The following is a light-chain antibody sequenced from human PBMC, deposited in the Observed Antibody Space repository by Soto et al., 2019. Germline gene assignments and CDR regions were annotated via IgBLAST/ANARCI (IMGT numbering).Light chain of an antibody. CDR3: SSYTTAFFYV. J-gene: IGLJ1*01. CDR1: NSDIGAYNY. V-gene: IGLV2-14*01. CDR2: GVT. Sequence: QSVLTQPASVSGSPGQSITISCTGSNSDIGAYNYVSWYQQHPGEAPKLIIHGVTNRPSGISHRFSDSKSDYTASLTISGLQAEDEGDYYCSSYTTAFFYVFGTGTKVTVL.